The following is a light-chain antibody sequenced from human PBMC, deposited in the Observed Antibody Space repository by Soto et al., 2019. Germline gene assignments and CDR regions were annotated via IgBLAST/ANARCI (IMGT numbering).Light chain of an antibody. Sequence: QSALTQPASVSGSPGQSITISCTGTSSDIGSNNYVSWYQQRPGKAPTLIIYEVSNRPSGVSNHFSGSKSANTASLTISGLQPEDEAEYYCSSYTTTTRLFGGGTKLTVL. CDR1: SSDIGSNNY. J-gene: IGLJ3*02. CDR2: EVS. CDR3: SSYTTTTRL. V-gene: IGLV2-14*01.